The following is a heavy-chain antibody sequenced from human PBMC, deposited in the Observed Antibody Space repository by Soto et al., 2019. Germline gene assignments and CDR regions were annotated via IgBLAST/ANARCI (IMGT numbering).Heavy chain of an antibody. Sequence: QLQLQESGPGLVKPSETLSLTCTVSGGSISRSSYYWGWIRQPPGKGLEWIGSIYYSGSTYYNPSLKRRVPISVDTSKNQFSLKLSSVTAADTAVYYCARHDYGGFGLWGQGTLVTGSS. D-gene: IGHD4-17*01. CDR1: GGSISRSSYY. CDR2: IYYSGST. V-gene: IGHV4-39*01. CDR3: ARHDYGGFGL. J-gene: IGHJ4*02.